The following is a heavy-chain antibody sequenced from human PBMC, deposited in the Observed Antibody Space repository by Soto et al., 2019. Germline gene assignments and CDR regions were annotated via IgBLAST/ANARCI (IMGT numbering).Heavy chain of an antibody. CDR2: IIPIFGPA. D-gene: IGHD1-26*01. V-gene: IGHV1-69*06. Sequence: QVQLVQSGAEVKKPGSSVKVSCKASGGSFSNYATSWVRQAPGQGPEWLGGIIPIFGPANYAQRFQGRVTSTADKTTSTDCMELSRLRSDGRGQNYSARGGYMTGATDYLDGLDVGGQGTTVTVSS. J-gene: IGHJ6*02. CDR1: GGSFSNYA. CDR3: ARGGYMTGATDYLDGLDV.